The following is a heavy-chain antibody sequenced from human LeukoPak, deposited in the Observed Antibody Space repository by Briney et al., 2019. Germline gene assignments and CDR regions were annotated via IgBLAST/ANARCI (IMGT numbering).Heavy chain of an antibody. CDR1: GFTFSSYS. Sequence: GGSLRLSCAASGFTFSSYSMHWVCQAPGKGLEWVAVISHDGSNKYYAESVKGRLTISRDNSRNTLYLQMNSLGAEDTAVYYCARDHSSGSGAADYWGQGTLVTVSS. V-gene: IGHV3-30-3*01. CDR2: ISHDGSNK. J-gene: IGHJ4*02. CDR3: ARDHSSGSGAADY. D-gene: IGHD3-22*01.